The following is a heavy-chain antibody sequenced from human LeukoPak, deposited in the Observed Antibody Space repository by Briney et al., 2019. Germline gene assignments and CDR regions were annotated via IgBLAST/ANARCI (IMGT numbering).Heavy chain of an antibody. CDR2: ISSSSSYI. Sequence: GGSLRLSCAASGFTFSSYSMNWVRQAPGKGLEWVSSISSSSSYIYYADSVKGRFTISRDNAKNSLYLQMNRLRAEDTAVYYCAGSRDGYNYRGDYWGQGTLVTVSS. J-gene: IGHJ4*02. CDR3: AGSRDGYNYRGDY. CDR1: GFTFSSYS. D-gene: IGHD5-24*01. V-gene: IGHV3-21*01.